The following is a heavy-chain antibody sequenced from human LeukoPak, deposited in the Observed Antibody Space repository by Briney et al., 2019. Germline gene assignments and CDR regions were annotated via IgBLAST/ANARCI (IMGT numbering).Heavy chain of an antibody. CDR1: GGSISSGSYY. J-gene: IGHJ5*02. D-gene: IGHD2-15*01. V-gene: IGHV4-61*02. CDR3: AREVASTGWFDP. CDR2: IYTSGST. Sequence: SQTLSLTCTVSGGSISSGSYYWSWIRQPAGKGLEWIGRIYTSGSTNYNPSLKSRVTISVDTSKNQFSLKLSSVTAADTAVYYCAREVASTGWFDPWGQGTLVTVSS.